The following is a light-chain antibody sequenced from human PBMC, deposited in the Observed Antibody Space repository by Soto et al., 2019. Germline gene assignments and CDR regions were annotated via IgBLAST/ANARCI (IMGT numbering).Light chain of an antibody. Sequence: EIVMTQSPATLSVSPGQRATLSCRASQSVGSDLAWYQQKPGQAPRLLIYGASTRATGIPARFSGRGSGTEFALTISSLESEDFALYYCQQSNNWPFTFGGGTKVEIK. CDR1: QSVGSD. J-gene: IGKJ4*01. V-gene: IGKV3-15*01. CDR2: GAS. CDR3: QQSNNWPFT.